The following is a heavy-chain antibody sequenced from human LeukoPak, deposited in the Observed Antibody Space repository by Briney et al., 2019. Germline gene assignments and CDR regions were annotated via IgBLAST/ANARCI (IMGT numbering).Heavy chain of an antibody. Sequence: SVKVSCKASGLTFTSSAMQWVRQARGQRLEWIGWIVVRSGNTNYAQKFQERVTITRDMSTSTAYMELSSLRSEHTAAYYCAACINDYGDFDYWGQGTLVTVSS. D-gene: IGHD4-17*01. J-gene: IGHJ4*02. V-gene: IGHV1-58*02. CDR1: GLTFTSSA. CDR3: AACINDYGDFDY. CDR2: IVVRSGNT.